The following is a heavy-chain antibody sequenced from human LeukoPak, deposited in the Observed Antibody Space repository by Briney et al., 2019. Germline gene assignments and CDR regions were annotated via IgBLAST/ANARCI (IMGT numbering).Heavy chain of an antibody. CDR1: GFTFSSYS. CDR3: ARGPPFDVPDHGWFDP. V-gene: IGHV3-48*04. Sequence: GGSLRLSCVASGFTFSSYSMNWVRQAPGKGLEWVSHISSSSSIIYYADSVKGRFTISRDNAKNSLYLQMTSLRAEDTAVNYCARGPPFDVPDHGWFDPWGQATLVTAYS. CDR2: ISSSSSII. J-gene: IGHJ5*02. D-gene: IGHD3-9*01.